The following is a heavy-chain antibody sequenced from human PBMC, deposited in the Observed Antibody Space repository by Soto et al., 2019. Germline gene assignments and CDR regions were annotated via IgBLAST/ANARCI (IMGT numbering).Heavy chain of an antibody. CDR2: TSYDGNNK. J-gene: IGHJ4*02. V-gene: IGHV3-30*19. CDR1: GFRFKSFV. D-gene: IGHD3-16*01. CDR3: ARWGTTGGFDL. Sequence: QVQLVESGGGVVQPGASLRLSCAASGFRFKSFVMHWVRQAPGKGREWVAFTSYDGNNKDYGDSVKGRFTVSRDNSQNTLHLQMDFLRPEDTDLYYCARWGTTGGFDLWGQGTLVSVSS.